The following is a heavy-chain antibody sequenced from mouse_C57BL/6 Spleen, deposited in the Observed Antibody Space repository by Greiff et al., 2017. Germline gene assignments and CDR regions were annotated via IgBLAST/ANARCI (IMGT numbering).Heavy chain of an antibody. Sequence: VQLQQSGPGMVKPSQSLSLTCTVTGYSITSGYDWHWIRHFPGNKLEWMGYISYSGSTNYNPSLKSRISITHDTSKNHFFLKLNSVTTEDTATYYCARDGSNDGYYTLFAYWGQGTLVTVSA. V-gene: IGHV3-1*01. J-gene: IGHJ3*01. CDR3: ARDGSNDGYYTLFAY. D-gene: IGHD2-3*01. CDR2: ISYSGST. CDR1: GYSITSGYD.